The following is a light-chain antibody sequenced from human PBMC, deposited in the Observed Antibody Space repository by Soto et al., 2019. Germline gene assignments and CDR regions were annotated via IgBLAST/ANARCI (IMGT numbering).Light chain of an antibody. J-gene: IGLJ1*01. CDR2: NNN. CDR3: AAWVDSLNGDV. Sequence: QSVLTQPPSASGTPGQRVTISCSGSSSNIGSNTVNWYQHLPGTAPKLLIYNNNQRPSGVPDRFSGSKSGTSASLAISGLQSEDEADYYCAAWVDSLNGDVFGTGTKLTVL. CDR1: SSNIGSNT. V-gene: IGLV1-44*01.